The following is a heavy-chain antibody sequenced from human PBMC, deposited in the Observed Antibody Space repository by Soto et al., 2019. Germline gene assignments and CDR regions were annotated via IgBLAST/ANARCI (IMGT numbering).Heavy chain of an antibody. D-gene: IGHD3-16*01. CDR3: LNGDYY. V-gene: IGHV3-48*01. CDR2: INSDSTVI. J-gene: IGHJ4*02. CDR1: GFSFSTHY. Sequence: EEQLVESGGGLVQPGGSLRLSCAASGFSFSTHYMNWVRQTPGKGLEWVSSINSDSTVIKYADSVKGRFTISRDNARNSLSLQMNSLRAEDTAVYYYLNGDYYVGPGTLVTVSS.